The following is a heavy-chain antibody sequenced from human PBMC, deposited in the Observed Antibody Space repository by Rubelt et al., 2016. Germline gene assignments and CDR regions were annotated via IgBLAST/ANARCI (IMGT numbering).Heavy chain of an antibody. CDR2: ISGSGGST. J-gene: IGHJ4*01. V-gene: IGHV3-23*01. D-gene: IGHD1-14*01. CDR1: GFTFSSYA. CDR3: TKGRDGSHPGVRKLDY. Sequence: LVQPGGSLRLSCAASGFTFSSYAMSWVRQAPGKGLEWVSAISGSGGSTYYADSVKGRFTISRDNSKNTLYLQMNSLRPEDTAVYFCTKGRDGSHPGVRKLDYWGRGTLVTVS.